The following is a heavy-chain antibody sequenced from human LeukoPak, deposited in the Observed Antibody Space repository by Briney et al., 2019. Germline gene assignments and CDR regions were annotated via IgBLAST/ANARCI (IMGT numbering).Heavy chain of an antibody. J-gene: IGHJ4*02. Sequence: PGRSLRLSCAASGFTFGSYAMHWVRQAPGKGLEWVAVISYDGSNKYYADSVKGRFTISRDNSKNTLYLQMNSLRAEDTAVYYCARDRPHFDYWGQGTLVTVSS. V-gene: IGHV3-30-3*01. CDR1: GFTFGSYA. CDR2: ISYDGSNK. D-gene: IGHD6-6*01. CDR3: ARDRPHFDY.